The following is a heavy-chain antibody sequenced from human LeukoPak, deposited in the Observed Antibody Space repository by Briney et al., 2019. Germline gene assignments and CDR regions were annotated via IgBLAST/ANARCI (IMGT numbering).Heavy chain of an antibody. CDR3: ARGYPAMVSAPDY. Sequence: GGSLRLSCAASGFSFSNYAMTWVRQAPGKGLEWVSTISSGDDITYYADSVKGRFTISRDNSKNTLYLQMNSLRAEDTAVYYCARGYPAMVSAPDYWGQGTLVTVSS. CDR1: GFSFSNYA. J-gene: IGHJ4*02. V-gene: IGHV3-23*01. CDR2: ISSGDDIT. D-gene: IGHD5-18*01.